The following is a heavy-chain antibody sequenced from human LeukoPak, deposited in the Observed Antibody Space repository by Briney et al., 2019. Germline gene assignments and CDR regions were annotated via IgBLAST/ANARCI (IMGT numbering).Heavy chain of an antibody. J-gene: IGHJ4*02. CDR3: AKILYSGYEAGY. Sequence: GGSLRLSCAASGFTFSSYAMHWVRQAPGKGLEWVAVISYDGSNKYYADSVKGRFTISRDNSKNTLYLQMNSLRAEDTAVYYCAKILYSGYEAGYWGQGTLVTVSS. CDR2: ISYDGSNK. D-gene: IGHD5-12*01. V-gene: IGHV3-30*04. CDR1: GFTFSSYA.